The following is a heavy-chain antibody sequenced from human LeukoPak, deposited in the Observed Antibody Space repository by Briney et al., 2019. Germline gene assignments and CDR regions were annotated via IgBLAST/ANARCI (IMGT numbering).Heavy chain of an antibody. CDR3: ARRLGHGGRLGAFDI. V-gene: IGHV5-51*01. Sequence: GESLKISCKGSGYSFTSYWIGWVRQMPGKGLEWMGIIYPGDSDTRYSPSFQGQVTISADKSISTAYLQWGSLKASDTAMYYCARRLGHGGRLGAFDIWGQGTMVTVSS. CDR2: IYPGDSDT. J-gene: IGHJ3*02. D-gene: IGHD6-19*01. CDR1: GYSFTSYW.